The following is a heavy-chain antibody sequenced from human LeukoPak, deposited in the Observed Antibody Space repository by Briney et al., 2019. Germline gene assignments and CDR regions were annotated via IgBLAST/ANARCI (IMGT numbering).Heavy chain of an antibody. V-gene: IGHV3-48*04. CDR3: ARGESYYDSSGYSSPPDY. J-gene: IGHJ4*02. D-gene: IGHD3-22*01. CDR2: ISSSGSTI. CDR1: GFTLSSYG. Sequence: GGSLRLSCAASGFTLSSYGMHWVRQAPGKGLEWVSYISSSGSTIYYADSVKGRFTISRDNAKNSLYLQMNSLRAEDTAVYYCARGESYYDSSGYSSPPDYWGQGTLVTVSS.